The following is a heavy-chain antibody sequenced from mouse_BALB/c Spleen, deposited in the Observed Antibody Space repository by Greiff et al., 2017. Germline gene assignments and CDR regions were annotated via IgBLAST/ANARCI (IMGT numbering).Heavy chain of an antibody. V-gene: IGHV1S81*02. D-gene: IGHD1-1*01. CDR3: ARRTTGAWFAY. CDR2: INPSNGRT. J-gene: IGHJ3*01. CDR1: GYTFTSYW. Sequence: QVQLQQPGAELVKPGASVKLSCKASGYTFTSYWMHWVKQRPGQGLEWIGEINPSNGRTNYNEKFKSKATLTVDKSSSTAYMQLSSLTSEDSAVYYCARRTTGAWFAYWGQGTLVTVSA.